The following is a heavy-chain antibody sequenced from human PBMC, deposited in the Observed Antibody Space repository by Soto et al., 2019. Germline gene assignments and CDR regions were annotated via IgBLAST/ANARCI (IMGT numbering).Heavy chain of an antibody. CDR1: GGSISSGGYY. V-gene: IGHV4-31*03. CDR3: ARXSRYYDSSGYYGDASDI. J-gene: IGHJ3*02. D-gene: IGHD3-22*01. CDR2: IYYSGST. Sequence: SETLSLTCTVSGGSISSGGYYWSWIRQHPGKGLEWIGYIYYSGSTYYNPSLKSRVTISVDTSKNQFSLKLSSVTAADTAVYYCARXSRYYDSSGYYGDASDIWGQGTMVTVSS.